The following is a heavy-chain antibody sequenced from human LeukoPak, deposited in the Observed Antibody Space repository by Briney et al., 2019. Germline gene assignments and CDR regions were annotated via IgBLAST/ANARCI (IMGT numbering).Heavy chain of an antibody. CDR3: ARIGSNYYYYMDV. D-gene: IGHD4-11*01. Sequence: PSETLSLTCTVSGGSISSSSYYWGWIRQPPEKGLEWIGSIYYRGSTYYNPSLKSRVTISVDTSKNQFSLKLSSVTAADTAVYYCARIGSNYYYYMDVWGKGTTVTVSS. CDR1: GGSISSSSYY. V-gene: IGHV4-39*07. CDR2: IYYRGST. J-gene: IGHJ6*03.